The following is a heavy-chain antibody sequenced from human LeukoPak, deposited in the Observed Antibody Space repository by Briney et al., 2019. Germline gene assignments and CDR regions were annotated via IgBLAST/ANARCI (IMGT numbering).Heavy chain of an antibody. CDR1: GGSFSGYY. Sequence: SETLSLTCAVYGGSFSGYYWSWIRQPPGKGLEWIGEINHSGSTNYNPSLKNRVTISVDTPKNQFSLKLSSVTAADTAVYYCARGGRYCTNGVCYIFGGRVKAFDIWGQGTMVTVSS. V-gene: IGHV4-34*01. D-gene: IGHD2-8*01. CDR2: INHSGST. J-gene: IGHJ3*02. CDR3: ARGGRYCTNGVCYIFGGRVKAFDI.